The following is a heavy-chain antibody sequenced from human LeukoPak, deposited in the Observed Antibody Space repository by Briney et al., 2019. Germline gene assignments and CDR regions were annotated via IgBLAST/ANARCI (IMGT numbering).Heavy chain of an antibody. CDR1: GFTFSNYA. Sequence: GGSLTLSCAASGFTFSNYAMSWVRQAPGKGLEWVSGIGGTGHFTYYADSVKGRFTVSRDNSKNTLYLQMNTLKAEDTAQYYCAKDILYSSSTDRWACDHWGQGTLVIVSS. D-gene: IGHD6-6*01. CDR3: AKDILYSSSTDRWACDH. V-gene: IGHV3-23*01. CDR2: IGGTGHFT. J-gene: IGHJ4*02.